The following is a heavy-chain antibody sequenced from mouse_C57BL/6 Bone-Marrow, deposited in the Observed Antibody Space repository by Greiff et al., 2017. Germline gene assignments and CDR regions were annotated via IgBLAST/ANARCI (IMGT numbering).Heavy chain of an antibody. V-gene: IGHV2-2*01. CDR3: ARNRGFFDY. J-gene: IGHJ2*01. CDR1: GFSLTSYG. Sequence: VQLQESGPGLVQPSPSLSIPCTVSGFSLTSYGVHWVRQSPGKGLEWLGVIWRGGSTDYNAAFISRLSISKDNSKSQVFFKMNSLQADDTAIYYCARNRGFFDYWGQGTTLTVSS. CDR2: IWRGGST.